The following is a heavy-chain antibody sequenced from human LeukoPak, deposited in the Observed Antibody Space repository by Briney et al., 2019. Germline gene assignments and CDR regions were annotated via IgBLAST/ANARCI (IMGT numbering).Heavy chain of an antibody. V-gene: IGHV3-11*04. CDR2: INSVSDMI. D-gene: IGHD3-9*01. CDR1: GFTFSDYY. J-gene: IGHJ4*02. CDR3: ARDLYFAHDY. Sequence: GGSLRLSCAASGFTFSDYYMSWIRQAPGKGLEWISYINSVSDMISYADSVKGRFTISRDNAKNSLYLQMNSLRDDDTAVYYCARDLYFAHDYWGQGTLVTVSS.